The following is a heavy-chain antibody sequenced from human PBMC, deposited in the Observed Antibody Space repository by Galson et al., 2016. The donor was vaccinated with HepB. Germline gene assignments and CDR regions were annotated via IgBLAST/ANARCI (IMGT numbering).Heavy chain of an antibody. D-gene: IGHD6-19*01. J-gene: IGHJ4*02. CDR3: ARDRVSSSGSYYFDY. Sequence: SLRLSCAASGFTFNSYAMTWVRLTPGKGLEWVSTISGGGYTTNYADSVKGRFTISRDNAKNSLYLQMNSLRNEDTALYYCARDRVSSSGSYYFDYWGQGTLVTVSS. CDR1: GFTFNSYA. V-gene: IGHV3-48*02. CDR2: ISGGGYTT.